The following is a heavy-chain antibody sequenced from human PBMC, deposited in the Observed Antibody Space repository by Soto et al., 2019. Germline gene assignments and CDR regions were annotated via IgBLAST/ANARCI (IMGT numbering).Heavy chain of an antibody. CDR1: GFTFSTYA. D-gene: IGHD3-3*01. CDR2: ISGSGGST. Sequence: GGSLRLSCAASGFTFSTYALSWVRQAPGKGLEWVSAISGSGGSTYYADSVKGRFTLSRDNSKNTLYLQLNSLRADDTAVYYCAKTGSEEASGSEFWSGSPHGASHIWGQGTMVTVSS. J-gene: IGHJ3*02. V-gene: IGHV3-23*01. CDR3: AKTGSEEASGSEFWSGSPHGASHI.